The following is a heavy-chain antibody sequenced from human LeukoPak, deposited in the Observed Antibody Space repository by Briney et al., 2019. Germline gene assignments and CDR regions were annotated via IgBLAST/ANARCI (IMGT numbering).Heavy chain of an antibody. Sequence: GGSLRLSCAASGFTCSSYAMHWGRQAPGKGLEWVAVISYDGSNKYYADSVKGRFTISRDNSKNTLYLQMNSLRAEDTAVYYCAKDLRIVVVPAATYGMDVWGKGTTVTVSS. CDR1: GFTCSSYA. CDR3: AKDLRIVVVPAATYGMDV. J-gene: IGHJ6*04. CDR2: ISYDGSNK. D-gene: IGHD2-2*01. V-gene: IGHV3-30*04.